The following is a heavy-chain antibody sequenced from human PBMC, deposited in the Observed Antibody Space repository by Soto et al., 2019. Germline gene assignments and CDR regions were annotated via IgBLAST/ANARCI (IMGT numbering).Heavy chain of an antibody. CDR3: ARHINPPSIAAAGTGISDY. V-gene: IGHV4-39*01. CDR2: IYYSGST. D-gene: IGHD6-13*01. CDR1: GGSISSSSYY. J-gene: IGHJ4*02. Sequence: SETLSLTCTVSGGSISSSSYYWGWIRQPPGKGLEWIGSIYYSGSTYYNPSLKSRVTISVDTSKNQFSLKLSSVTAADTAVYYCARHINPPSIAAAGTGISDYWGQGTLVTVSS.